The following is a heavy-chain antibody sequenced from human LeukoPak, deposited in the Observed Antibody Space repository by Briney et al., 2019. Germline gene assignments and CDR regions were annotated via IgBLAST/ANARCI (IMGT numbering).Heavy chain of an antibody. J-gene: IGHJ6*02. CDR3: ARVRYGMDV. CDR2: IYHSGST. V-gene: IGHV4-30-2*01. CDR1: GGSISSGGYS. Sequence: PSQTLSLTCAVSGGSISSGGYSWSWIRQPPGKGLEWIGYIYHSGSTYYNPSLKSRVTISVDTSKNQFSLKLSSVTAADTAVYYCARVRYGMDVWGQGTTVTVSS.